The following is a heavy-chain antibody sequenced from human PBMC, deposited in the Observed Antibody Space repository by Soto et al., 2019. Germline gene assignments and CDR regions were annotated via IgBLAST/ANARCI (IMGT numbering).Heavy chain of an antibody. J-gene: IGHJ4*02. Sequence: GGSLRLSCAASGFTFSSYAMHWVRQAPGKGLEWVAVISYDGSNKYYADSVKGRFTISRDNSKNTLYLQMNSLRAEDTAVYYCARCPNIAAAGRRWNYFDYWGQGTLVTVSS. V-gene: IGHV3-30-3*01. CDR2: ISYDGSNK. D-gene: IGHD6-13*01. CDR1: GFTFSSYA. CDR3: ARCPNIAAAGRRWNYFDY.